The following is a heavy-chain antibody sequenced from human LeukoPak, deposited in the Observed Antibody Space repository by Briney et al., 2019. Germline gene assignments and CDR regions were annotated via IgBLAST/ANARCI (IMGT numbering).Heavy chain of an antibody. D-gene: IGHD3-10*01. CDR1: GGTFSSYA. CDR2: INPNSGGT. Sequence: ASVKVSCKASGGTFSSYAISWVRQAPGQGLEWMGRINPNSGGTNYAQKFQGRVTMTRDTSISTAYMELSRLRSDDTAVYYCARDGSGITYWGQGTLVTVSS. V-gene: IGHV1-2*02. J-gene: IGHJ4*02. CDR3: ARDGSGITY.